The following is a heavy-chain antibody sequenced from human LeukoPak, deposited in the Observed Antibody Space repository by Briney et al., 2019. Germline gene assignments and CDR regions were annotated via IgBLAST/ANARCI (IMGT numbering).Heavy chain of an antibody. CDR1: GYTLTSYD. V-gene: IGHV1-8*01. D-gene: IGHD3-10*01. J-gene: IGHJ4*02. Sequence: ASXXVSCKASGYTLTSYDINWVRQATGQGIEWMGWMNPNSGNTGYAQKLQGRVTITRNTSISKDYMEMRSLRSEDTAVYYCARVSVRDYYGSGSYGYWGQGTLVTVSS. CDR2: MNPNSGNT. CDR3: ARVSVRDYYGSGSYGY.